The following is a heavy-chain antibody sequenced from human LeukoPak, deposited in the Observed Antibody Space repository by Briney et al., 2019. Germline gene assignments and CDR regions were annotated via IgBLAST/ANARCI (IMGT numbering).Heavy chain of an antibody. Sequence: GGSLRLSCAASGFSFSSNVMNWVRQAPGKGLEWVSAVTSSGAYTFYADSVKGRLTISRDNSKNTLFLQMNSLGAADAAIYYCVRDEDLYCPTWYVFDFWGQGTLVTVSS. CDR2: VTSSGAYT. V-gene: IGHV3-23*01. J-gene: IGHJ4*02. D-gene: IGHD2-8*01. CDR3: VRDEDLYCPTWYVFDF. CDR1: GFSFSSNV.